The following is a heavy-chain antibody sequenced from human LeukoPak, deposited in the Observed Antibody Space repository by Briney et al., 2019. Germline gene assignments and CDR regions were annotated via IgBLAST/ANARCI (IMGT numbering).Heavy chain of an antibody. J-gene: IGHJ4*02. V-gene: IGHV3-33*01. CDR3: ARDAQRGFDYSNSLQY. D-gene: IGHD4-11*01. CDR2: IWSDGTNR. Sequence: GGSLRLSCAASGFIFSHYGMHWVRQAPGRGLEWVAVIWSDGTNRYYADSVKGRFSINRDDSQKRVFLQMDSLRAEDTAVYYCARDAQRGFDYSNSLQYWGQGALVTVSS. CDR1: GFIFSHYG.